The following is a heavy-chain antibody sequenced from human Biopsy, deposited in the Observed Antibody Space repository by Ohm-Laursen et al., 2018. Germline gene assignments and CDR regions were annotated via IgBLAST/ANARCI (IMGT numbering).Heavy chain of an antibody. Sequence: SETLSLTCTVSGGSISNNNYYWGWIRQPPGKGLEWIGSIFYRGSTHYKPPLKSRVNISVDRSKNQFSLKLTSVTAADTAVYYCARDYDTSGYYYVSWGQGTLVTVSS. D-gene: IGHD3-22*01. V-gene: IGHV4-39*01. CDR1: GGSISNNNYY. CDR2: IFYRGST. J-gene: IGHJ5*02. CDR3: ARDYDTSGYYYVS.